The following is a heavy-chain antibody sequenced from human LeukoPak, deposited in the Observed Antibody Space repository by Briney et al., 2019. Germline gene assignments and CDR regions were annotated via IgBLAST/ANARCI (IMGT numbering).Heavy chain of an antibody. CDR1: GFTFSSYA. CDR2: ISYDGSNK. V-gene: IGHV3-30-3*01. Sequence: GGSLRLSCAASGFTFSSYAMHWVRQAPGKGLEWVAVISYDGSNKYYADSVKGRFTISRDNSKNTLYLQMNSLRAEDTAVYYCARDPVPAAIHPTLDYWGQGTLVTVSS. J-gene: IGHJ4*02. CDR3: ARDPVPAAIHPTLDY. D-gene: IGHD2-2*01.